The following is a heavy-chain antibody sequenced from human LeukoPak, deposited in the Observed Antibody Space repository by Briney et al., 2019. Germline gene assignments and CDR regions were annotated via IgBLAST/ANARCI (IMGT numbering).Heavy chain of an antibody. CDR1: GGSISSGGYY. CDR3: ARDNYDSSGYYFGY. J-gene: IGHJ4*02. CDR2: IYYSGST. Sequence: PSQTLSLTCTVSGGSISSGGYYWSWIRQHPGKGLEWIGYIYYSGSTYYNPSLKSRFTISVDTSKNQFSLKLSSVTAADTAVYYCARDNYDSSGYYFGYWGQGTLVTVSS. D-gene: IGHD3-22*01. V-gene: IGHV4-31*03.